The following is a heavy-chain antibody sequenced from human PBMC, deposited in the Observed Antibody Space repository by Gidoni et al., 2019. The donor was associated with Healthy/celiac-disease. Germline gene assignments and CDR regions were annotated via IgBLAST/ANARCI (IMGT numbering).Heavy chain of an antibody. Sequence: QVQLVESGGGVVQPGRSLRLSCAASGFTFTSYAMHWVRQAPGKGLEWVAVISYDGSNKYYADSVKGRFTISRDNSKNTLYLQMNSLRAEDTAVYYCARPEASEAAVAADLDYWGQGTLVTVSS. V-gene: IGHV3-30-3*01. J-gene: IGHJ4*02. CDR3: ARPEASEAAVAADLDY. CDR2: ISYDGSNK. CDR1: GFTFTSYA. D-gene: IGHD6-19*01.